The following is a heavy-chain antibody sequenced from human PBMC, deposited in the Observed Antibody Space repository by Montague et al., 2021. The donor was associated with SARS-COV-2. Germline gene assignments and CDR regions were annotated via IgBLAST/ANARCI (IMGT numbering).Heavy chain of an antibody. CDR3: ARENTVTTFGGPYYIDS. D-gene: IGHD4-17*01. Sequence: SETLSLTCIVSGSSVRSYSWSWFRQPTGKGLEWFGYIYDSGSTNYNPSLKSRVTISVDTSKNQFSLKLSSVTAADTAVYYCARENTVTTFGGPYYIDSWGQGTLVTVSA. J-gene: IGHJ4*02. V-gene: IGHV4-59*02. CDR2: IYDSGST. CDR1: GSSVRSYS.